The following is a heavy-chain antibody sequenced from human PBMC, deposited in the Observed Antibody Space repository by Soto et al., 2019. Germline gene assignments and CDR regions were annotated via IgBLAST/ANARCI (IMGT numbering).Heavy chain of an antibody. J-gene: IGHJ6*02. CDR1: GFTFRTYW. Sequence: EVQLVESGGGLVQPGGSLRLSCAASGFTFRTYWLSWVRQVPGKGLAWVANINLDGSEKNYVDSVKGRFTISRDNARNSLYRKMSRLRAEDTALYYCARDGSTSWYSYDYHGMDVWGQGTTVTVSS. CDR3: ARDGSTSWYSYDYHGMDV. V-gene: IGHV3-7*05. CDR2: INLDGSEK. D-gene: IGHD5-18*01.